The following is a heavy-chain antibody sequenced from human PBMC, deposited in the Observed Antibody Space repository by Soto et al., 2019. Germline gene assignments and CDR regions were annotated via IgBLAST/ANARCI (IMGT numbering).Heavy chain of an antibody. CDR1: GFTFSSYA. CDR3: ARVSEGAFDI. V-gene: IGHV3-64*01. Sequence: EVQLVESGGGLVQPGGSLRLSCAASGFTFSSYAMHWVRQAPGKGLEYVSAISSNGGSTYYANSVKGRFTISRDNSKNTLYLQMGSLRAEDMAVYYCARVSEGAFDIWGQGTMVTVSS. J-gene: IGHJ3*02. CDR2: ISSNGGST.